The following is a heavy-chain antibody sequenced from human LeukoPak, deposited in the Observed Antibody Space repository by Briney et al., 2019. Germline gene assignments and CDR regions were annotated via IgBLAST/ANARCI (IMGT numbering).Heavy chain of an antibody. V-gene: IGHV3-21*01. CDR1: GFTFSSYS. J-gene: IGHJ3*02. CDR3: ARGHGVVAASDDAFDI. Sequence: GGSLRLSCAASGFTFSSYSMSWVRQAPGKGLEWVSSISTSSIYIYYADSMKGRFTISRDNAKKSLYLQMNSLRAGDTAVYYCARGHGVVAASDDAFDIWGQGTMVTVSS. D-gene: IGHD2-2*01. CDR2: ISTSSIYI.